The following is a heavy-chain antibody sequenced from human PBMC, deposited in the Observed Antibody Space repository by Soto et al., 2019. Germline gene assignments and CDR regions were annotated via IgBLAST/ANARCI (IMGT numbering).Heavy chain of an antibody. CDR2: IIPIFGTA. V-gene: IGHV1-69*06. J-gene: IGHJ6*02. CDR1: GGTFSSYS. D-gene: IGHD2-2*02. CDR3: ARNTLDCSSTSCYTTNGMDV. Sequence: ASVKVSCKASGGTFSSYSISWVLQAPGQGLEWMGGIIPIFGTANYAQKFQGRVTITADKSTSTAYMELSSLRSEDTAVYYCARNTLDCSSTSCYTTNGMDVWGQGTTVTVSS.